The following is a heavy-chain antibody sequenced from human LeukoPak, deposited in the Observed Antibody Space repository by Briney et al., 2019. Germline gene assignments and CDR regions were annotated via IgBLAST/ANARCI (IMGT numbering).Heavy chain of an antibody. V-gene: IGHV3-48*01. J-gene: IGHJ6*04. CDR2: ISSSGSTV. CDR3: ARALDSALDV. Sequence: GGYLRLSCVGSGFTFSTYNMNWVRQAPGKGPEWVSYISSSGSTVYYADSVGGRFTVSRDNARNALYLQMARLTAEDTAVYYCARALDSALDVWGNGTTVTVSS. CDR1: GFTFSTYN. D-gene: IGHD3/OR15-3a*01.